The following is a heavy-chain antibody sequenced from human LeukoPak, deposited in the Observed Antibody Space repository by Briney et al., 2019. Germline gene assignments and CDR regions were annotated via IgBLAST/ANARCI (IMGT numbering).Heavy chain of an antibody. CDR2: IYYSGST. V-gene: IGHV4-59*01. Sequence: SETLSLTCTVFGGSISSYYWSWIRQPPGKGLEWIGYIYYSGSTNYNPSLKSRVTISVDTSKNQFSLKLSSVTAADTAVYYCARDRDGWFDPWGQGTLVTVSS. J-gene: IGHJ5*02. D-gene: IGHD5-24*01. CDR1: GGSISSYY. CDR3: ARDRDGWFDP.